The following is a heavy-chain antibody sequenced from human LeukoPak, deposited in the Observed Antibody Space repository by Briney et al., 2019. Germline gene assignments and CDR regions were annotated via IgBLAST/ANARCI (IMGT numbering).Heavy chain of an antibody. CDR3: AKELRPNDY. Sequence: PGGSLRLSCVVSGFTFSNCAMSWVRQAPGKGLEWVSSISGSGGDTFYADSVRGRFIISRDDSKSTLYLQMNSLRAEDTAIYHCAKELRPNDYWGQGTLVTVSS. D-gene: IGHD3-16*01. CDR2: ISGSGGDT. J-gene: IGHJ4*02. CDR1: GFTFSNCA. V-gene: IGHV3-23*01.